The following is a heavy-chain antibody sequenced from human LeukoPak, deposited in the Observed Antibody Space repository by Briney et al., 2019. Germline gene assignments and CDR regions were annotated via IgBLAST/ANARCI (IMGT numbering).Heavy chain of an antibody. J-gene: IGHJ4*02. Sequence: GRSLRLSCAASGFTFSSYGMHWVRQAPGKGLEWVAVMSYDGSNKYYADSVKGRFTISRDNSKNTLYLQMNSLRAEDTAVYYCAKGLSSSGELLDYWGQGTLVTVSS. V-gene: IGHV3-30*18. D-gene: IGHD1-26*01. CDR1: GFTFSSYG. CDR3: AKGLSSSGELLDY. CDR2: MSYDGSNK.